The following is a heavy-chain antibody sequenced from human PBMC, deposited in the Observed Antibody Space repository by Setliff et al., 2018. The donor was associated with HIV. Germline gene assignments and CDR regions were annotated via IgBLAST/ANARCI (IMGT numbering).Heavy chain of an antibody. CDR3: ARGAWDSSGYYYWFDP. V-gene: IGHV1-46*01. CDR2: INPSGGST. CDR1: GYTFTSYY. J-gene: IGHJ5*02. D-gene: IGHD3-22*01. Sequence: ASVKVSCKASGYTFTSYYMHWVRQAPGQGLEWMGIINPSGGSTSYAQKFQGRVTMTRDTSTSTVYMELSSLRSEDTAVCYCARGAWDSSGYYYWFDPWGQGTLVTVSS.